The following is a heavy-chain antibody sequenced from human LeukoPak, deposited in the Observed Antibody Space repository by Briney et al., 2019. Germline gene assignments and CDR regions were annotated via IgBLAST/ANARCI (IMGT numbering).Heavy chain of an antibody. D-gene: IGHD1-26*01. J-gene: IGHJ4*02. CDR2: IIPIFGTA. CDR3: AREWIVGVFFDY. V-gene: IGHV1-69*05. CDR1: GGTFSSYA. Sequence: GASVKVSCKASGGTFSSYAISWVRQAPGQGLEWMGGIIPIFGTANYAQKFQGGVTITTDESTSTAYMELRSLRSDDTAVYYCAREWIVGVFFDYWGQGTLVTVSS.